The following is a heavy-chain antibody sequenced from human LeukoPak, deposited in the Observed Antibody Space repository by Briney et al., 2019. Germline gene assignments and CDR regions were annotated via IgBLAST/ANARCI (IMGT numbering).Heavy chain of an antibody. Sequence: PGGSLMLSCAASGFTFSSYAMSWVRQAPGKGLEWVSAIIGSGSSTYYADSVKGRFTISRDNSKNTLFLQMNSLRAEDTAVYYCAKDRAQQLVLDFWGQGTLVTVSS. J-gene: IGHJ4*02. CDR1: GFTFSSYA. CDR3: AKDRAQQLVLDF. D-gene: IGHD6-13*01. CDR2: IIGSGSST. V-gene: IGHV3-23*01.